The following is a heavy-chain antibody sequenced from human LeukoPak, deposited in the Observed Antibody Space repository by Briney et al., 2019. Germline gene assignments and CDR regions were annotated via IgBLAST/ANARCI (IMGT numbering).Heavy chain of an antibody. Sequence: PGGSLRLSCAASGFTFSSYSMNWVRQAPGKGLEWVSYISSSSSTIYYADSVKGRFTISRDNDKNSLYLQMNSLRAEDTAVYYCARASEQEGATTGKVAFDYWGQGTLVTVSS. J-gene: IGHJ4*02. CDR3: ARASEQEGATTGKVAFDY. CDR1: GFTFSSYS. CDR2: ISSSSSTI. V-gene: IGHV3-48*04. D-gene: IGHD1-26*01.